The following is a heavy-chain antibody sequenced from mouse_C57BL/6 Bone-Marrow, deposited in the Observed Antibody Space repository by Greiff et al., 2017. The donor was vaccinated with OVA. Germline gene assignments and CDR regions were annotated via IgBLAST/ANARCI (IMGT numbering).Heavy chain of an antibody. V-gene: IGHV1-19*01. J-gene: IGHJ2*01. CDR3: ARGGKGLRLRGVDY. D-gene: IGHD3-2*02. CDR1: GYTFTDYY. CDR2: INPYNGGT. Sequence: VQLQQSGPVLVKPGASVKMSCKASGYTFTDYYMNWVKQSHGKSLEWIGVINPYNGGTSYNQKFKGKATLTVDKSSSTAYMELNSLTSEDSAVYYCARGGKGLRLRGVDYWGQGTTLTVSS.